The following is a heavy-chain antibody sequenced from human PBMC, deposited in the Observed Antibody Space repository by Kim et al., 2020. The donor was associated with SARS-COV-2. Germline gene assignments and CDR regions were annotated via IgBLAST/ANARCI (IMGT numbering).Heavy chain of an antibody. D-gene: IGHD2-2*01. CDR3: AKWTNDCSSHECLHFYYGMDV. Sequence: GGSLRLSCAASGFTFSSFAMSWVRQAPGRGLEWVSIMSGSGATTYYTDSVKGRFTISRDNSKDTLYLQMNGLRGEDTALYYCAKWTNDCSSHECLHFYYGMDVWGPGTTVTVSS. CDR2: MSGSGATT. CDR1: GFTFSSFA. J-gene: IGHJ6*02. V-gene: IGHV3-23*01.